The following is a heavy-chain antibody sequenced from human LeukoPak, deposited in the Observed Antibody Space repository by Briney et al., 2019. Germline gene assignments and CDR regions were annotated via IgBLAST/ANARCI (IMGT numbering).Heavy chain of an antibody. CDR2: ISSSSSYI. Sequence: GGSLRLSCAASGFTFSSYSMNWVRQAPGKGLEWVSSISSSSSYIYYADSVKGRFTISRDNAKNSLYLQMNSLRAEDTAVYSCARFGGHYYDSTGSFDYWGQGTLVTVSS. CDR3: ARFGGHYYDSTGSFDY. D-gene: IGHD3-22*01. J-gene: IGHJ4*02. CDR1: GFTFSSYS. V-gene: IGHV3-21*01.